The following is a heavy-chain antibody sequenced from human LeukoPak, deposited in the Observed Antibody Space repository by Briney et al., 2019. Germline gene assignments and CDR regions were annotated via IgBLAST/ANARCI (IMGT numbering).Heavy chain of an antibody. CDR2: ISAYNGNT. CDR1: GYTFTSYG. CDR3: ARSIAAAGTSWFDP. J-gene: IGHJ5*02. V-gene: IGHV1-18*01. Sequence: GAVKVSCKASGYTFTSYGISWVRQAPGQGVEGMGWISAYNGNTNYAQKLQGRVTMTTDTSTSTAYMKLRSLRSDATAVYYCARSIAAAGTSWFDPWGQGTLVTVSS. D-gene: IGHD6-13*01.